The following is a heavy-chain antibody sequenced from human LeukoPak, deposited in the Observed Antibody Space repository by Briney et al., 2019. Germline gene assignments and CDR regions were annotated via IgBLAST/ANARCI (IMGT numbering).Heavy chain of an antibody. J-gene: IGHJ4*02. Sequence: GGSLRLSCAASGFTFDDYDISWVRQAPGKGLEWVSGISWNGKNIGYADSVRGRFTISRDNARNSLYLQMNSLRAEDTALYYCARVQQYDKFDYWGQGALVTVSS. CDR3: ARVQQYDKFDY. CDR1: GFTFDDYD. CDR2: ISWNGKNI. V-gene: IGHV3-20*04. D-gene: IGHD3-22*01.